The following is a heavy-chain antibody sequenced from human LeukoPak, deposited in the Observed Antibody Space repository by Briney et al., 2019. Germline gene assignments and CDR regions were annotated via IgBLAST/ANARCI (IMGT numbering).Heavy chain of an antibody. D-gene: IGHD6-19*01. CDR1: GGSNSSSSYY. CDR2: IYYSGST. V-gene: IGHV4-39*01. Sequence: SETLSLTCTVSGGSNSSSSYYWGWIRQPPGKGLEWIGSIYYSGSTYYNPSLKSQVTISVDTSKNQFSLKLSSVTAADTAVYYCTSLYSSGWSGYYYYMDVWGKGTTVTVSS. CDR3: TSLYSSGWSGYYYYMDV. J-gene: IGHJ6*03.